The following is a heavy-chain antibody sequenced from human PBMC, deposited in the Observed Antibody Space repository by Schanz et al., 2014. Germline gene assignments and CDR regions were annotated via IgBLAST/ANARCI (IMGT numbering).Heavy chain of an antibody. D-gene: IGHD5-18*01. CDR3: TRGGYSYALSAFDI. CDR2: ISPYNGNT. J-gene: IGHJ3*02. CDR1: GGTFSSYT. V-gene: IGHV1-18*01. Sequence: QLQLVQSGAEVKKPGSSVKVSCKLSGGTFSSYTISWMRQAPGQGLEWMGWISPYNGNTNYALKLQGRVTMTTDTSTGTAYMELRSLRSDDTALYYCTRGGYSYALSAFDIWGQGTMVTVSS.